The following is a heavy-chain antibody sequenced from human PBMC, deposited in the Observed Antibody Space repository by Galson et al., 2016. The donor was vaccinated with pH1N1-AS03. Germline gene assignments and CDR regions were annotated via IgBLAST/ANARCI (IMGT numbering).Heavy chain of an antibody. CDR3: ARRVYGDYVNWFDP. D-gene: IGHD4-17*01. CDR1: GGSISSSSYY. J-gene: IGHJ5*02. Sequence: ETLSLTCTVSGGSISSSSYYWGWIRQPPGKGLEWIGSIYYSGSTYYNPSLKSRVTISVDTTKNQFSLKLRSVTAADTAVYYCARRVYGDYVNWFDPWGQGTLVTVSS. CDR2: IYYSGST. V-gene: IGHV4-39*01.